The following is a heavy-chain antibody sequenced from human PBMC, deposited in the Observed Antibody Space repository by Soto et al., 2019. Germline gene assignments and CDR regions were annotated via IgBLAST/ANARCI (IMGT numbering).Heavy chain of an antibody. Sequence: EVQLVESGGGLVQPGGSLRLSCAASGFTFSSYWMSWVRQAPGKGLEWVANIKQDGSEKYYVDSVKGRFTISRDNAKNSLYLQMNSLRAEDTAVYYCARVCWGYCSGGSRDDYWGQGTLVTVSS. CDR3: ARVCWGYCSGGSRDDY. V-gene: IGHV3-7*01. CDR2: IKQDGSEK. D-gene: IGHD2-15*01. J-gene: IGHJ4*02. CDR1: GFTFSSYW.